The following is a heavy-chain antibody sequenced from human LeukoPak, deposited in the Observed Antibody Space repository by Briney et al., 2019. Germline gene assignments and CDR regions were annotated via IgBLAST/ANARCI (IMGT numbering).Heavy chain of an antibody. J-gene: IGHJ4*02. CDR2: ISWNSGSI. CDR1: GFTFDDYA. V-gene: IGHV3-9*01. CDR3: ARPQAAAVTKGYFDY. Sequence: GGSLRLSCAASGFTFDDYAMHWVRQAPGRGLEWVSGISWNSGSIGYADSVKGRFTFSRDNAKNSLYLQMNSLRAEDTALYYCARPQAAAVTKGYFDYWGQGTLVTVSS. D-gene: IGHD6-13*01.